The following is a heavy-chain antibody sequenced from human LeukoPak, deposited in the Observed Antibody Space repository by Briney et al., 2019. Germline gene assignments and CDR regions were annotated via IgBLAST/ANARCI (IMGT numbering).Heavy chain of an antibody. D-gene: IGHD5/OR15-5a*01. Sequence: PGGSLRLSCAASGFTLSNNYMSWVRQAPGKGLEWVSVIYSGGSTYYADSVKGRFTISRDSSKNTLYLQMNSLRAEDTAVYYCARDSLGMSTLDSWGQGTLVTVSS. CDR1: GFTLSNNY. J-gene: IGHJ4*02. CDR3: ARDSLGMSTLDS. CDR2: IYSGGST. V-gene: IGHV3-53*01.